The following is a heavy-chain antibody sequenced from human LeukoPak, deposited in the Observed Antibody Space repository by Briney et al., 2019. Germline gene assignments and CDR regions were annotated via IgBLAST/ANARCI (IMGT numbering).Heavy chain of an antibody. J-gene: IGHJ4*02. Sequence: PSETLSLTCTVSGYSISSGYYWGWTRQPPGKGLEWIGSIYHSGSTYYNPSLKSRVTISVDTSKNQFSLKLSSVTAADTAVYYCVKDSGYWGQGTLVTVSS. D-gene: IGHD6-25*01. CDR3: VKDSGY. CDR2: IYHSGST. V-gene: IGHV4-38-2*02. CDR1: GYSISSGYY.